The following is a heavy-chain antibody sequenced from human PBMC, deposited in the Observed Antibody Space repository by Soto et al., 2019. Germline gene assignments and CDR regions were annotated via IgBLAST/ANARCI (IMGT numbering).Heavy chain of an antibody. CDR1: GGSISSGGYY. V-gene: IGHV4-31*03. CDR2: IYYSGST. D-gene: IGHD3-10*01. Sequence: QVQLQESGPGLVKPSQPLSLTCTVSGGSISSGGYYWIWIRQHPGKGLEWIGYIYYSGSTYYNPSRKSRVTISVDTSKNRLSLKLSSVTAAETAVYFCARAYCSGYMDVWGQGTTVTVSS. CDR3: ARAYCSGYMDV. J-gene: IGHJ6*02.